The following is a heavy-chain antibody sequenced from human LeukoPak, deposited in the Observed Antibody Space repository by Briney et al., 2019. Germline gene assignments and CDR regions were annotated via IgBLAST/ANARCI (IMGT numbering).Heavy chain of an antibody. CDR1: GYSISSDFY. CDR3: ASTPRVGATLDY. CDR2: IYYSGST. J-gene: IGHJ4*02. V-gene: IGHV4-38-2*02. D-gene: IGHD1-26*01. Sequence: SETLSLTCTVSGYSISSDFYWGWIRQPPGKGLEWIGSIYYSGSTYYNPSLKSRVTISVDTSKNQFSLKLSSVTAADTAVYYCASTPRVGATLDYWGQGTLVTVSS.